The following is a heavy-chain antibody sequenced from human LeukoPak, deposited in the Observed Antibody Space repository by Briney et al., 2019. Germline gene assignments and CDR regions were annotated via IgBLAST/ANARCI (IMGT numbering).Heavy chain of an antibody. CDR1: GFTFSSYS. D-gene: IGHD3-22*01. Sequence: GGSLRLSCAASGFTFSSYSMNWVRQAPGKGLEWVSSISSSSSYIYYADSVKGRFTISRDNAKNSLFLQMNSLRAEDTAVYYCARLRRNSDRSDFFYYYDHWGQGTLVTVSS. J-gene: IGHJ4*02. CDR2: ISSSSSYI. CDR3: ARLRRNSDRSDFFYYYDH. V-gene: IGHV3-21*01.